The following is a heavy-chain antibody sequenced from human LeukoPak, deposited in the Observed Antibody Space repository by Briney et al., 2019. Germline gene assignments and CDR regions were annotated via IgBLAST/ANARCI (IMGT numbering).Heavy chain of an antibody. D-gene: IGHD4-17*01. Sequence: GGSLILSCAVSGFPFSSYAMSWIRKAPGEGLEWLSAISPTTGTTFYADSVKGRFTISRDNSDNTLSLQMSGLRAEDTAVYYCATKTSNGERYFDYWGQGALVTVPS. CDR2: ISPTTGTT. CDR1: GFPFSSYA. V-gene: IGHV3-23*01. CDR3: ATKTSNGERYFDY. J-gene: IGHJ4*02.